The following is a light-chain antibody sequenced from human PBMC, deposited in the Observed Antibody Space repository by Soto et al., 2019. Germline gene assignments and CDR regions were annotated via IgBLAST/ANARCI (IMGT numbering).Light chain of an antibody. J-gene: IGKJ2*01. Sequence: EIVLTQSPGTLSLSPGERATLSCRASQSISSSYLAWYQQSPGQAPRLLVYGASSRATDIPDRFSGSGSGTDFTLTISRLEPEDFAVYYCQQYGSSHTFGQGTKLEIK. CDR1: QSISSSY. CDR3: QQYGSSHT. V-gene: IGKV3-20*01. CDR2: GAS.